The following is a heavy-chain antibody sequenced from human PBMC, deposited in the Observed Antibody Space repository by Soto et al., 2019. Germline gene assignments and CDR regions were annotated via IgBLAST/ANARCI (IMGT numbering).Heavy chain of an antibody. Sequence: QVHLVQAGSEVKKPGSSVTVSCKASGGTFHTYTFIWVRQAPGQGLEWIGSILPITGSVNYAHDFRGRLSITADPYKTTAYMELASLTSHDTAIYYCESMPRYSFTTADPLDNWGQGTLVTVSS. J-gene: IGHJ4*02. V-gene: IGHV1-69*01. CDR3: ESMPRYSFTTADPLDN. CDR1: GGTFHTYT. CDR2: ILPITGSV. D-gene: IGHD2-15*01.